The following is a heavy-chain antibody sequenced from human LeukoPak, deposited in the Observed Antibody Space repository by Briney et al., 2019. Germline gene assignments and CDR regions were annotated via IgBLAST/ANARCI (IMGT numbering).Heavy chain of an antibody. Sequence: SETLSLTRTVSGVSITNYYWNWIRQPPGKGLEWIGNIYYSGSASYNPSLRSRVTISLDTSKSQLSLKLDSVSAADTAVYYCARDRTLYEGFDCWGQGALVTVSS. V-gene: IGHV4-59*01. D-gene: IGHD5/OR15-5a*01. CDR2: IYYSGSA. CDR3: ARDRTLYEGFDC. CDR1: GVSITNYY. J-gene: IGHJ4*02.